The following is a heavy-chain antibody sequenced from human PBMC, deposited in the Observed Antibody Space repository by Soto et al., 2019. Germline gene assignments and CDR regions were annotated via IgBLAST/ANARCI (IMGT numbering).Heavy chain of an antibody. J-gene: IGHJ5*02. D-gene: IGHD3-10*01. Sequence: GGSLRLSCAASGFTFSSYSMNWVRQAPGKGLEWVSYISSSSTIYYADSVKGRFTISRDNAKNSLYLQMNSLRAEDTAVYYCARDFRPYYYGSGSEAWFDPWGQGTLVTVSS. CDR2: ISSSSTI. V-gene: IGHV3-48*01. CDR1: GFTFSSYS. CDR3: ARDFRPYYYGSGSEAWFDP.